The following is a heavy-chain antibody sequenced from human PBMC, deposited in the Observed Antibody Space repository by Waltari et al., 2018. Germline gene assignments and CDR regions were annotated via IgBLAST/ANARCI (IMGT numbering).Heavy chain of an antibody. CDR3: ARTQWDSTSRRAFDI. V-gene: IGHV3-7*01. CDR2: IKEDGSVK. CDR1: GFTFSSYW. D-gene: IGHD1-26*01. J-gene: IGHJ3*02. Sequence: EVQLVESGGDLVQPGGSLRLSCAASGFTFSSYWMCWVRQAPGKGLEWVANIKEDGSVKYYVDSVKGRFTISRDNAKNSLYLQMNSLRAEDSAVYYCARTQWDSTSRRAFDIWGQGTVVTVSS.